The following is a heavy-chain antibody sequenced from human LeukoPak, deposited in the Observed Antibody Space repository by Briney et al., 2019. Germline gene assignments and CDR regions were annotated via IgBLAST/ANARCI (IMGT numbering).Heavy chain of an antibody. Sequence: PSETLSLTCTVSGGSISSSSYYWGWIRQPPGKGLEGIGNIYYSGSTYYNPSLKSRVTISVDTSKNHFSLKLSSVTAADTAVFYCARYDAYNSGWYDYWGQGTLVTVSS. CDR1: GGSISSSSYY. D-gene: IGHD6-19*01. CDR3: ARYDAYNSGWYDY. J-gene: IGHJ4*02. CDR2: IYYSGST. V-gene: IGHV4-39*02.